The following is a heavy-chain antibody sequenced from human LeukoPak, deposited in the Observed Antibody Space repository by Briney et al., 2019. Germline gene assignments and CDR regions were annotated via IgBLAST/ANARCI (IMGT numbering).Heavy chain of an antibody. Sequence: SETLSLTCAVYGGSFSGYYWSWIRQPPGKGLEWIGEINHSGSTNYNPSLKSRVTISVDTSENQFSLKLSSVTAADTAVYYCARGHTAMVFRKYYFDYWGQGTLVTVSS. D-gene: IGHD5-18*01. CDR2: INHSGST. CDR1: GGSFSGYY. CDR3: ARGHTAMVFRKYYFDY. J-gene: IGHJ4*02. V-gene: IGHV4-34*01.